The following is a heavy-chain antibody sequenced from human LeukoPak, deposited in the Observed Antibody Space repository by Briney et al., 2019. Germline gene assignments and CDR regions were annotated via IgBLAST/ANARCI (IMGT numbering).Heavy chain of an antibody. CDR2: IYYSGST. D-gene: IGHD3-22*01. CDR1: GGSISSGGYY. Sequence: SETLSLTCTVSGGSISSGGYYWSWIRQHPGKGLEWIGYIYYSGSTYYNPSLKSRVTISVDTSKNQFSLKLSSVTAADTAVYYCATTYYDSGGYTFDYWGQGTLVTVSS. J-gene: IGHJ4*02. CDR3: ATTYYDSGGYTFDY. V-gene: IGHV4-31*03.